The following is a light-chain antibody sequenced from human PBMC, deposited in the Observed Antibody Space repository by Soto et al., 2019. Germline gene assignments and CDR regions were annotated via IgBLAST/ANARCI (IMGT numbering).Light chain of an antibody. CDR2: KAS. CDR3: QQYNSSPWT. Sequence: DIQMTQSPSTLSASVGDRVTVTCRASRSISSCVAWYQQKPGKAPKLLIYKASALESGVPSRFSGSGSGTEFTLTISSLQPDDFATYYCQQYNSSPWTFGQGTKVEVK. CDR1: RSISSC. J-gene: IGKJ1*01. V-gene: IGKV1-5*03.